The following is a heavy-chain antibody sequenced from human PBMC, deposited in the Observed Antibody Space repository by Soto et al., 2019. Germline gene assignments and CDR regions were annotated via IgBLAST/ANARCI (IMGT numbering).Heavy chain of an antibody. CDR2: ISYDGSNK. CDR1: GFTFSSYG. D-gene: IGHD5-18*01. Sequence: GSLRLSCAASGFTFSSYGMHWVRQAPGKGLEWVAVISYDGSNKYYADSVKGRFTISRDNSKNTLYLQMNSLRAEDTAVYYCAKVLNTAMVYYYGMDVWGQGTTVTVSS. V-gene: IGHV3-30*18. CDR3: AKVLNTAMVYYYGMDV. J-gene: IGHJ6*02.